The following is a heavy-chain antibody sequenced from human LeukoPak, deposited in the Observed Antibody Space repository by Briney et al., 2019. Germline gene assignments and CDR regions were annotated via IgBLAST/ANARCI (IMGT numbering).Heavy chain of an antibody. Sequence: ASVKVSCKASGYTFTSYGISWVRQAPGQGLEWMGWISAYNGNTNYAQKLQGRVTMTTDTSTSTVYMELRSLRSDDTAVYYCARGGDYGDYGDPFDYWGQGTLVTVSS. D-gene: IGHD4-17*01. CDR2: ISAYNGNT. CDR1: GYTFTSYG. V-gene: IGHV1-18*01. CDR3: ARGGDYGDYGDPFDY. J-gene: IGHJ4*02.